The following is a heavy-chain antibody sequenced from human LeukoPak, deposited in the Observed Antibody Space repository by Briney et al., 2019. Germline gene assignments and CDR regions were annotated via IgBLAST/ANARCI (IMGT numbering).Heavy chain of an antibody. Sequence: SVKVSCKASGGTFSSYAISWVRQAPGQGLEWMGRIIPIFGTANYAQKFQARVTITTDESTSTAYMELSSLRSEDTAVYDCARDRQAEGDFDYWGQGTLVTVSS. CDR2: IIPIFGTA. D-gene: IGHD3-16*01. CDR3: ARDRQAEGDFDY. J-gene: IGHJ4*02. CDR1: GGTFSSYA. V-gene: IGHV1-69*05.